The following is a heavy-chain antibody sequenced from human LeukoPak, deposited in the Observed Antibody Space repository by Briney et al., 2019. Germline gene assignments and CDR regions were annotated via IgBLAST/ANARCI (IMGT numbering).Heavy chain of an antibody. CDR3: ARGPVVTAPYGYYYYGMDV. CDR1: GGTISSGSYY. Sequence: SQTLSLTCTGSGGTISSGSYYWIWIRQPAGKGLEWIGRIYTSGSTNYHPSLKSRVTISVDTSKNQFYLKLSSVTAADTAVYYCARGPVVTAPYGYYYYGMDVWGQGTTVTVSS. D-gene: IGHD2-21*02. V-gene: IGHV4-61*02. J-gene: IGHJ6*02. CDR2: IYTSGST.